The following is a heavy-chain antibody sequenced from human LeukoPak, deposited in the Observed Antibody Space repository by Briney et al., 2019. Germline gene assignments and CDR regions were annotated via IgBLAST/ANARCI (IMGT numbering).Heavy chain of an antibody. CDR1: GYTFTAYF. D-gene: IGHD3-22*01. CDR3: VGGYYYDSSGYLSLGY. CDR2: INSNSGDT. J-gene: IGHJ4*02. Sequence: ASVKVSCKASGYTFTAYFIHWVRQAPGQGLEWMGSINSNSGDTNYAETFQGRVTMTRDTSINTAYMEVSGLRSDDTAMYYCVGGYYYDSSGYLSLGYWGQGTLVTVSS. V-gene: IGHV1-2*02.